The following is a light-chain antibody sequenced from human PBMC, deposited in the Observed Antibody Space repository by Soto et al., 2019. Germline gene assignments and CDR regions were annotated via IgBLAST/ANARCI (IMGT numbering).Light chain of an antibody. V-gene: IGKV1-5*01. CDR2: DAS. Sequence: IPMTQSPSTLFASVRDRVTITFPASQSISSWLAWYQQKPGKAPKLLIYDASSLESGVPSRFSGSGSGTEFTLTISSLQPDDFATYYCQQYNSYSPLTFGGGTKVDIK. CDR1: QSISSW. J-gene: IGKJ4*01. CDR3: QQYNSYSPLT.